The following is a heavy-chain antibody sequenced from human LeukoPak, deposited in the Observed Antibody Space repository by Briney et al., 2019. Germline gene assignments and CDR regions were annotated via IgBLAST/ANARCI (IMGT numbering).Heavy chain of an antibody. CDR1: GGSVNSDNYY. Sequence: KPSETLCLTCTVSGGSVNSDNYYWSWIRQPPGRGLEWIGYIFYTGSTNYNPSLKSRVTISVDTSKNQFSLKVSSVTAADTAVYYCARDVGFDWGQGIMVAVSS. J-gene: IGHJ4*02. D-gene: IGHD6-25*01. CDR2: IFYTGST. V-gene: IGHV4-61*01. CDR3: ARDVGFD.